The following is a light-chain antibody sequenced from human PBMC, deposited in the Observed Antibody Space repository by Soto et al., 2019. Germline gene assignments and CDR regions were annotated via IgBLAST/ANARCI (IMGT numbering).Light chain of an antibody. CDR1: QSISNF. Sequence: DIQMTQSPSSVSASVGDRVTITCRASQSISNFLNWFQHKPGKAPKVLISAASTLQSGVPPRFSGSVSGTDFTLTISSLQPDDFATYYCQQYNSYSRTFGQGTKVDI. J-gene: IGKJ1*01. CDR3: QQYNSYSRT. CDR2: AAS. V-gene: IGKV1-16*01.